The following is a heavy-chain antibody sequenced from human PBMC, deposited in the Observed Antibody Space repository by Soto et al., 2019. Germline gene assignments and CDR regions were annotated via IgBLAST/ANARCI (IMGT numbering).Heavy chain of an antibody. Sequence: SETLSLTCTVSGGSISSYYWSWIRQPPGKGLEWIGYIYYSGSTNYNPSLKSRVTISVDTSKNQFSLKLSSVTAADTAVYYCARSPLPPVVTAFLYFDYCGQGTLVTXSS. D-gene: IGHD2-21*02. CDR3: ARSPLPPVVTAFLYFDY. CDR2: IYYSGST. CDR1: GGSISSYY. J-gene: IGHJ4*02. V-gene: IGHV4-59*01.